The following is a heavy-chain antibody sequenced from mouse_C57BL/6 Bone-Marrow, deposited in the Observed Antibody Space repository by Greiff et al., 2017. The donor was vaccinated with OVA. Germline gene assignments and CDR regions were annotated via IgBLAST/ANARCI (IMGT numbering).Heavy chain of an antibody. V-gene: IGHV5-17*01. CDR3: ARSGLRRAVDY. CDR2: ISSGSSTI. D-gene: IGHD2-4*01. CDR1: GFTFSDYG. J-gene: IGHJ2*01. Sequence: EVKLMESGGGLVKPGGSLKLSCAASGFTFSDYGMHWVRQAPEKGLEWVAYISSGSSTIYYADTVQGRFTISRDNAKTTLFLQMTSLRSEDTSMEYCARSGLRRAVDYWGQGTTLTVSS.